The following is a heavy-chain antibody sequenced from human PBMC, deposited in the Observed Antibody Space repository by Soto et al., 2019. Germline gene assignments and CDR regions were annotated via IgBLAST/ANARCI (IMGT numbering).Heavy chain of an antibody. CDR1: GYSISSGYY. CDR3: ARDNGYREGIYDY. J-gene: IGHJ4*02. CDR2: IYHSGST. D-gene: IGHD5-12*01. Sequence: SETLSLTCAVSGYSISSGYYWGWFRQPPGKGLEWIGSIYHSGSTYYNPSLKSRVTISVDTSKNQFSLKLRSVTAADTAVYYCARDNGYREGIYDYWGKGTLVTVSA. V-gene: IGHV4-38-2*02.